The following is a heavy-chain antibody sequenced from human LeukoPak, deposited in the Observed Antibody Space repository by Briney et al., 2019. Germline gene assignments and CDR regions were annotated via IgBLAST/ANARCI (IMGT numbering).Heavy chain of an antibody. V-gene: IGHV4-39*01. CDR3: ARHEGQQFTNFQH. Sequence: SETLSLTCTVSGGSISSSSYYWGWIRQPPGKGLESIGSIYYSGSTYYNPSLKSRVTISVDTSKNQFSLKLSSVTAADTAVYYCARHEGQQFTNFQHWGQGTLVTVSS. CDR1: GGSISSSSYY. J-gene: IGHJ1*01. D-gene: IGHD6-13*01. CDR2: IYYSGST.